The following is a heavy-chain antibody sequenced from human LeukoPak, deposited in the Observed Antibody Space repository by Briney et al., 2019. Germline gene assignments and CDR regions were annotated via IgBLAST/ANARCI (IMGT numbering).Heavy chain of an antibody. CDR3: AKDRDSSSWYLDY. J-gene: IGHJ4*02. Sequence: GGSLRLSCAASGFTFSSYGMHWVRRAPGKGLEWVAVISYDGSNKYYADSVKGRFTTSRDNSKNTLYLQMNSLRAEDTAVYYCAKDRDSSSWYLDYWGQGTLVTVSS. CDR1: GFTFSSYG. D-gene: IGHD6-13*01. CDR2: ISYDGSNK. V-gene: IGHV3-30*18.